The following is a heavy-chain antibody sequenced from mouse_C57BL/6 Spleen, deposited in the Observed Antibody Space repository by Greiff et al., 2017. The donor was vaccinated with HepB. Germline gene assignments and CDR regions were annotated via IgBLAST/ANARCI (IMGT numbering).Heavy chain of an antibody. J-gene: IGHJ4*01. Sequence: QVQLKQSGPGLVQPSQSLSITCTVSGFSLTSYGVHWVRQSPGKGLEWLGVIWRGGSTDYNAAFMSRLSITQDNSKSQVFFKMNSLQADDTAIYYCANYDVSYAMDYWGQGTSVTVSS. CDR1: GFSLTSYG. V-gene: IGHV2-5*01. CDR2: IWRGGST. D-gene: IGHD2-12*01. CDR3: ANYDVSYAMDY.